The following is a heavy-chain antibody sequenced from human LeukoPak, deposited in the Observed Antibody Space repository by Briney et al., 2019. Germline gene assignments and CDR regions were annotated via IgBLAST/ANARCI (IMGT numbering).Heavy chain of an antibody. Sequence: GESLKISCKGSGYSFTSYWIGWVRQMPGKGLEWMGIIYPGDSGTRYSPSFQGQVTISADKSISTAYLQWSSLKASDTAMYYCARQTMVRGVMHGMDVWGKGTTVTVSS. CDR1: GYSFTSYW. V-gene: IGHV5-51*01. J-gene: IGHJ6*04. D-gene: IGHD3-10*01. CDR3: ARQTMVRGVMHGMDV. CDR2: IYPGDSGT.